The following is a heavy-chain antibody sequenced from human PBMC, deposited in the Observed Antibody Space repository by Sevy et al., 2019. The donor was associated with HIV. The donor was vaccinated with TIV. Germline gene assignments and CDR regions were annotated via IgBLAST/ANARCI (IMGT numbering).Heavy chain of an antibody. J-gene: IGHJ6*02. D-gene: IGHD2-15*01. Sequence: ASVKVSCKVSGYTLTELSMHWVRQAPGKGLEWMGGFDPEDGETIYAQKFQGRVTMTEDTSTDTAYMELSSLRSEDTAVYYWATVPGYCSGGSCYAHYGMDVWGQGTTVTVSS. CDR1: GYTLTELS. CDR3: ATVPGYCSGGSCYAHYGMDV. V-gene: IGHV1-24*01. CDR2: FDPEDGET.